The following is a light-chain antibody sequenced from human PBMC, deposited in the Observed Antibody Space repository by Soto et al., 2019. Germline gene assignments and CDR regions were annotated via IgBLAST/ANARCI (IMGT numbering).Light chain of an antibody. CDR2: GAS. V-gene: IGKV3-20*01. J-gene: IGKJ3*01. CDR1: QSVSRY. Sequence: IVLTQAPGTLSLSPGERATLSCRASQSVSRYLTWYQQKPGQGPRVLIYGASSRATGIPDRFSGSGSGTDFTLTINRLEPEDFAVYYCQQYGNSGVTFGPGTKVDIK. CDR3: QQYGNSGVT.